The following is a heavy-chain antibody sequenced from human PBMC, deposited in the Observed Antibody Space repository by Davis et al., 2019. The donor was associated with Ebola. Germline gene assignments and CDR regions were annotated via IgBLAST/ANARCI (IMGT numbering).Heavy chain of an antibody. D-gene: IGHD5-12*01. CDR3: ARARGYSGYDDY. V-gene: IGHV3-7*01. J-gene: IGHJ4*02. CDR1: GFTFSSYS. Sequence: GGSLRLSCAASGFTFSSYSMNWVRQAPGKGLEWVANINQDGSEKNHVDSVKGRFTISRDNAKNSLYLQMNSLRDGDTAVYYCARARGYSGYDDYWGQGTLVTVSS. CDR2: INQDGSEK.